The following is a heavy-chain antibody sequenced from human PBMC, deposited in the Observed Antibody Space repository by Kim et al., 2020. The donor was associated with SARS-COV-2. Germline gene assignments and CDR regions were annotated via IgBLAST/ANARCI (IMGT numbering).Heavy chain of an antibody. V-gene: IGHV1-18*01. CDR3: ATSSVAAGTGGWFDP. D-gene: IGHD6-13*01. J-gene: IGHJ5*02. Sequence: QKLQGRVTMTTDTSTSTAYMELRSLRSDDTAVYYCATSSVAAGTGGWFDPWGQGTLVTVSS.